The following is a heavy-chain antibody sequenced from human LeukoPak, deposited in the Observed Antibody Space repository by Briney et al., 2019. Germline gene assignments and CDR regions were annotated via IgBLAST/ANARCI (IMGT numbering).Heavy chain of an antibody. Sequence: LAGGSLRLSCAASGFTFSSYWMHWVRHAPGKGLVWVSRINSDGSSTSYADSVKGRFTISRGNAKNTLYLQMNSLRAEDTAVYYCARGVAGYCTNGVCYPLDYWGQGTLVTVSS. CDR2: INSDGSST. CDR1: GFTFSSYW. CDR3: ARGVAGYCTNGVCYPLDY. J-gene: IGHJ4*02. D-gene: IGHD2-8*01. V-gene: IGHV3-74*01.